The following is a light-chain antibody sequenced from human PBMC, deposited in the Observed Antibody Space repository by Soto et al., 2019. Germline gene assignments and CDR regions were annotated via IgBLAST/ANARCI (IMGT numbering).Light chain of an antibody. V-gene: IGLV2-14*03. Sequence: QSVLTQPASVSASPGQSITISCTGTSSDIGGHDYVSWYQHHPGKAPQLLIYDVRDRPSGVSSRFSGSKSGDTASLTISGLQAEDEADYYCRSYTSRSTYVFGAGTKVTVL. CDR2: DVR. J-gene: IGLJ1*01. CDR1: SSDIGGHDY. CDR3: RSYTSRSTYV.